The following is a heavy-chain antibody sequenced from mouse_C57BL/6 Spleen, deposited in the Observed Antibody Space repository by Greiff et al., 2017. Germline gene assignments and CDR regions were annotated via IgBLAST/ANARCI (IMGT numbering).Heavy chain of an antibody. CDR2: IWSGGST. CDR3: ARKLDDGYLSWFAD. D-gene: IGHD2-3*01. J-gene: IGHJ3*01. V-gene: IGHV2-2*02. CDR1: GFSLTSYG. Sequence: QVQLKESGPGLVQPSQSLSITCTVSGFSLTSYGVHWVRQSPGKGLEWLGVIWSGGSTDYNAAFISRLSISKDNSKSQVFFKMNSLQANDTAIYYCARKLDDGYLSWFADWGQGTLVTFAA.